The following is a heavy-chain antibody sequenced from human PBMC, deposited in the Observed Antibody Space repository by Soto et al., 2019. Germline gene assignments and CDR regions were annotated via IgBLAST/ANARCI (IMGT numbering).Heavy chain of an antibody. CDR3: ASRDFYYYYGMDV. J-gene: IGHJ6*02. Sequence: SETLSLTCTVSGGSISSGDYYWSWIRQPPGKGLEWIGYIYYSGGTYYNPSLKSRVTISVDTSKNQFSLKLSSVTATDTAVYYCASRDFYYYYGMDVWGQGTTVTVSS. CDR1: GGSISSGDYY. V-gene: IGHV4-30-4*01. CDR2: IYYSGGT.